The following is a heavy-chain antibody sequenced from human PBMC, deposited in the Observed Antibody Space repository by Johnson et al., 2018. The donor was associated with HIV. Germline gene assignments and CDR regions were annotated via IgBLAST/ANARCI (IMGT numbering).Heavy chain of an antibody. D-gene: IGHD3-10*01. CDR1: GFTFDDHG. Sequence: VQLVESGGGVVPPGGSLRLSCAASGFTFDDHGMSWVRQAPGKGLEWVSVIYSGGGAYYTDSVKGRFTISRDNSKNTLYLQMNSLRAEDTAVYYCAKDMVRGFWGDAFDIWGQGTMVTVSS. J-gene: IGHJ3*02. CDR2: IYSGGGA. V-gene: IGHV3-66*01. CDR3: AKDMVRGFWGDAFDI.